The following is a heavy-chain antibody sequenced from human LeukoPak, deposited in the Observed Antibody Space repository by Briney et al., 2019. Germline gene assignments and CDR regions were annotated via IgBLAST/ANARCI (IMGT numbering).Heavy chain of an antibody. CDR3: ARDSPDYGLNY. Sequence: SVQVSCQASGYNFTGYYMHWVRQAPGQGLEWMGWINPNSGGTNYAQKFQGRVTMTRDTSISTAYMELSRLRSDDTAVYYCARDSPDYGLNYWGQGTLVTVSS. V-gene: IGHV1-2*02. D-gene: IGHD3-10*01. J-gene: IGHJ4*02. CDR2: INPNSGGT. CDR1: GYNFTGYY.